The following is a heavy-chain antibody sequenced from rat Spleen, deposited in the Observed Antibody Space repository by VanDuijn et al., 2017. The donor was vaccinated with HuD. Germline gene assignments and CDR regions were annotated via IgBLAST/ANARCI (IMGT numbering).Heavy chain of an antibody. CDR2: ITYDGSST. CDR3: ARQDTSGYSNWFPY. J-gene: IGHJ3*01. V-gene: IGHV5-7*01. D-gene: IGHD4-3*01. Sequence: EVQLVESGGGLVQPGRSLRLSCAASGFTFSDYNMAWVRQAPRKGLEWVAIITYDGSSTYYRDSVKGRFTVSRDNSKSTLYLQVDSLRSEDTATYYCARQDTSGYSNWFPYWGQGTLVTVSS. CDR1: GFTFSDYN.